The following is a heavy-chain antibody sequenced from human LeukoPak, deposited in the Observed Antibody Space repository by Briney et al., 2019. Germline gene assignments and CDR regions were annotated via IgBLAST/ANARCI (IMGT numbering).Heavy chain of an antibody. CDR2: LSWDSGTI. CDR1: GFIFDDYA. V-gene: IGHV3-9*01. J-gene: IGHJ4*02. D-gene: IGHD5-18*01. CDR3: VKDIGIGYSYGPDF. Sequence: GRSPRLSCAASGFIFDDYAMHWVRQAPGKGLEWVSGLSWDSGTIGYADSVKGRFTISRDNAKNSLYLQMSSLRAEDTAFYYCVKDIGIGYSYGPDFWGQGTLVTVSS.